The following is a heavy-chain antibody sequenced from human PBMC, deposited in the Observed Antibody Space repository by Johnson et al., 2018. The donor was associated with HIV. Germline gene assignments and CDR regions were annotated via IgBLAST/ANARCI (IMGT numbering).Heavy chain of an antibody. D-gene: IGHD1-26*01. CDR1: GFTFSSYG. V-gene: IGHV3-30*18. CDR3: AKSSRVSTTFAAFDI. Sequence: QMQLVESGGGVVQPGRSLRLSCAASGFTFSSYGMHWVRQSPGKGLAWVAVISYDGSNKYYADSVKGRFTISRDNSKNTLYLQMNSLRAAETAVYSCAKSSRVSTTFAAFDIWGQGTMVTVSS. CDR2: ISYDGSNK. J-gene: IGHJ3*02.